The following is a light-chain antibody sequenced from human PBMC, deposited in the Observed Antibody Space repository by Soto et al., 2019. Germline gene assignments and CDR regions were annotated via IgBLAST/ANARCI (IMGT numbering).Light chain of an antibody. CDR1: QSINTY. V-gene: IGKV3-11*01. Sequence: ENVWTQSPATLSLSPGEVATLSCRASQSINTYLAWYQQKPGQAPRLLIYDASKRATGIPARFSGSGSGTDFTLTISSLEPEDFAVYYCQQYNNWLLTFGQGTKVDIK. CDR3: QQYNNWLLT. J-gene: IGKJ1*01. CDR2: DAS.